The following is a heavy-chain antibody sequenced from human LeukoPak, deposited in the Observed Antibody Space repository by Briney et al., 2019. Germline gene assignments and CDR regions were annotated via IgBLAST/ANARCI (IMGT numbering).Heavy chain of an antibody. CDR2: ISGSGGST. D-gene: IGHD3-10*01. CDR1: GFTFSSYA. J-gene: IGHJ4*02. Sequence: GGSLRLSCAASGFTFSSYAMSWVRQAPGKGLEWVSAISGSGGSTYYADSVKGRFTISGDNSKNTLYLQMNSLRAEDTAVYYCAGTMVRGVIGYWGQGTLVTVSS. CDR3: AGTMVRGVIGY. V-gene: IGHV3-23*01.